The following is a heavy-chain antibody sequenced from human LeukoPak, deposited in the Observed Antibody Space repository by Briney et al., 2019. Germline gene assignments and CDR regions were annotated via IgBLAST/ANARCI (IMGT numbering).Heavy chain of an antibody. CDR1: GFTFGDYA. Sequence: GGSLRLSCTASGFTFGDYAMSWFRQAPGKGLEWVGFIRSKAYGGTTEYAASVKGRFTISRDDSKSIAYLQMNSLKTEDTAVYYCTRGNLAYCGGDCYSNWFDPWGQGTLVTVSS. CDR3: TRGNLAYCGGDCYSNWFDP. V-gene: IGHV3-49*03. CDR2: IRSKAYGGTT. J-gene: IGHJ5*02. D-gene: IGHD2-21*02.